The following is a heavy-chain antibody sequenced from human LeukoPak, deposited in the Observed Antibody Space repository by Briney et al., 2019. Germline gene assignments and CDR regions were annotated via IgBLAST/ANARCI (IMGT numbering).Heavy chain of an antibody. CDR3: ARDTYSSSWYGHFQH. Sequence: GGSLRLSCAASGFTFSSYGMHWVRQAPGKGLEWVAVIWYDGSNKYYADSVKGRFTISRDNSKNTLYLQMNSLRAEDTAVYYCARDTYSSSWYGHFQHWGQGTLVTVSS. D-gene: IGHD6-13*01. V-gene: IGHV3-33*01. CDR2: IWYDGSNK. CDR1: GFTFSSYG. J-gene: IGHJ1*01.